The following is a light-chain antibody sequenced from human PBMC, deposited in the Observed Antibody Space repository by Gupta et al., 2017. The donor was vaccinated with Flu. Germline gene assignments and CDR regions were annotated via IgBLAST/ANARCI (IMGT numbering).Light chain of an antibody. CDR3: QTWGTGIGV. CDR1: SGHSTYA. J-gene: IGLJ3*02. Sequence: QVVLPQSPSASASLGASVKLTCTLSSGHSTYAIAWHQQQPEKGPRYLMNLNSDGSHSKGDGIPDRFSGSSSGAERYLTISSLQSEDEADYYCQTWGTGIGVFGGGTKLTVL. CDR2: LNSDGSH. V-gene: IGLV4-69*01.